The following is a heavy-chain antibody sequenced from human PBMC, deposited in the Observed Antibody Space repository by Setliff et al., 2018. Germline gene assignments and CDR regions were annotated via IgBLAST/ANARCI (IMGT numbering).Heavy chain of an antibody. CDR2: IXXXXXX. CDR1: GGSMTYYY. J-gene: IGHJ6*04. V-gene: IGHV4-59*08. D-gene: IGHD4-17*01. CDR3: ARHRTIPVTTTNYYYHMDV. Sequence: PSETLSLTCTVSGGSMTYYYWSWVRQPPGKGLEWIGNIXXXXXXXXXXSLKSRVXXSVDTSKNQVSLKVRSVTAADTAVYFCARHRTIPVTTTNYYYHMDVWGKGTTVTVSS.